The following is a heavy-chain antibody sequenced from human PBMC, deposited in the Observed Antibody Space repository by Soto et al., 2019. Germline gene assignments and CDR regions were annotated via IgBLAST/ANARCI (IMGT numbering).Heavy chain of an antibody. D-gene: IGHD3-16*01. CDR1: GGSFSGYY. CDR3: ARHWGSY. CDR2: INHSGST. Sequence: QVQLQQWGAGLLKPSETLSLTCAVYGGSFSGYYWSWIRQPQGKGLEWIGEINHSGSTNYNPSLKSRVTISVDTSKNQFSLKLSSVTAADTAVYYCARHWGSYWGQGTLVTGSS. V-gene: IGHV4-34*01. J-gene: IGHJ4*02.